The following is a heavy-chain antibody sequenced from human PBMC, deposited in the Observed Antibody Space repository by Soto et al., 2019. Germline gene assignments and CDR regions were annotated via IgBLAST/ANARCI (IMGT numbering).Heavy chain of an antibody. J-gene: IGHJ5*02. D-gene: IGHD3-16*02. CDR3: AIDESDDYVWGSFRS. CDR1: GGIFSNFG. V-gene: IGHV1-69*13. CDR2: IMPSSDTP. Sequence: SVKVSCKASGGIFSNFGVSWVRQAPGQGLEWMGGIMPSSDTPNTAQKFQGRVIFSADESANTAYMDLNSLISEDTAVYYCAIDESDDYVWGSFRSWGQGTQVTVYS.